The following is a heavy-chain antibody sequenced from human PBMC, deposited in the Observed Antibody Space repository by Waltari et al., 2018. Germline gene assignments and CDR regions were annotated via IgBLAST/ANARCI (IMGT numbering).Heavy chain of an antibody. CDR3: ARDGPRYYYESSGHRGAFDI. D-gene: IGHD3-22*01. CDR1: GGSLSSYY. Sequence: QVQLQESGPGLVKPSETLSLTCTVSGGSLSSYYWSWIRQPAGKGREWIGRIYTSGCTNHNPSLKSRVTMSVDTSKNQFSLKLSSVTAADTAVYYCARDGPRYYYESSGHRGAFDIWGQGTMVTVSS. J-gene: IGHJ3*02. CDR2: IYTSGCT. V-gene: IGHV4-4*07.